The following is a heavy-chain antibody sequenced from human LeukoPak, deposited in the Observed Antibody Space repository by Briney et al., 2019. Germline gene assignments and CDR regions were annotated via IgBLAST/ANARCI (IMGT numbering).Heavy chain of an antibody. V-gene: IGHV3-7*01. D-gene: IGHD1-7*01. CDR3: VFNWNYVGMAVYYFDY. Sequence: GGSLRLSCAASGFTFSSYWMSWVRQAPGKGLEWVANIKRDGSEKYYVDSVKGRFTISRDNAKNSLYMQMNSLRAEDTAVYYCVFNWNYVGMAVYYFDYWGQGTLVTVSS. CDR2: IKRDGSEK. CDR1: GFTFSSYW. J-gene: IGHJ4*02.